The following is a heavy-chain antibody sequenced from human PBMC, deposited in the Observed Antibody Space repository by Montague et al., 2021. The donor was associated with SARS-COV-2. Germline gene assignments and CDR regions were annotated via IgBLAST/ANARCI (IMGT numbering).Heavy chain of an antibody. Sequence: SETLSLTCTVSGVSIMNYYWSWIRQSPGKGLEWIGYIYFSGNTNYNPSLKSRVSISVDTSSNQVSLRLTSVTAADTAVYFCARDSSAVGRAWTVASAGVPWVFDLWGRGTPVTVSS. D-gene: IGHD4-23*01. CDR3: ARDSSAVGRAWTVASAGVPWVFDL. J-gene: IGHJ2*01. CDR1: GVSIMNYY. CDR2: IYFSGNT. V-gene: IGHV4-59*01.